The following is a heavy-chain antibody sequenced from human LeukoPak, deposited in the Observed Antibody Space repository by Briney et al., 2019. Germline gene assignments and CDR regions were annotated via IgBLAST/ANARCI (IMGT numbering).Heavy chain of an antibody. CDR2: INSDASVT. V-gene: IGHV3-74*01. CDR3: ARVTAVAGTSVGVDA. CDR1: GFTFSTYG. J-gene: IGHJ4*02. Sequence: GGSPRLSCAASGFTFSTYGMSWVRQAPGKGLVWVSRINSDASVTTYADSVKGRFTISRDNAKNTLYLQMNSLRAEDTAVYYCARVTAVAGTSVGVDAWGQGILVTVS. D-gene: IGHD6-19*01.